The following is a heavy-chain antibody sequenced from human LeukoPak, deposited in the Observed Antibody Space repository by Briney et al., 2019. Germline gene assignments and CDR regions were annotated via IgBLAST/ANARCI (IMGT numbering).Heavy chain of an antibody. CDR1: GGSISSYY. V-gene: IGHV4-59*01. J-gene: IGHJ4*02. CDR3: ARESEFGRYFDY. Sequence: SETLSLTCTVSGGSISSYYWSWIRQPPGKGLEWIGYIYYSGSTNYNPSLKSRVTISVDTSKNQFSLKLSSVTAADTAVYYCARESEFGRYFDYWGQGTLVTVSS. D-gene: IGHD3-10*01. CDR2: IYYSGST.